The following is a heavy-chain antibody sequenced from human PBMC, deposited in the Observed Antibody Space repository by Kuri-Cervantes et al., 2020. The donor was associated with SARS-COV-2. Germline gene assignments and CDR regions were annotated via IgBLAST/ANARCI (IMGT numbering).Heavy chain of an antibody. V-gene: IGHV3-64*01. Sequence: GESLKISCGVSGFNFSHYTMHWVRQAPGKGLEYVSAISLNGGSTYYTNSVKGRFTISRDDSKNTLYLQMASLRAEDMAVYYCTRGRGLNYDGAGAFDIWGQGTMVTVSS. CDR1: GFNFSHYT. J-gene: IGHJ3*02. D-gene: IGHD3-10*01. CDR3: TRGRGLNYDGAGAFDI. CDR2: ISLNGGST.